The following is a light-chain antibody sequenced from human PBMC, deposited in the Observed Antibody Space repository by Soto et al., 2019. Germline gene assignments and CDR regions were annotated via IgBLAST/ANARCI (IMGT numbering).Light chain of an antibody. CDR3: VLYMCSGISV. J-gene: IGLJ2*01. CDR2: STN. CDR1: SGSVSSTYY. V-gene: IGLV8-61*01. Sequence: QTVVTQEPSFSVSPGGTVTLTCGLSSGSVSSTYYPSWSQQTPGQAPRTLIYSTNTRSSGVPDRFSGSILGNKAALTITGAQADDKSDYYCVLYMCSGISVFGGGTKLTVL.